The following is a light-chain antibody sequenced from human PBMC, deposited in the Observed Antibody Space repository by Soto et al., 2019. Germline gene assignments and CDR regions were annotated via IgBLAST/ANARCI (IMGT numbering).Light chain of an antibody. Sequence: SYELTQPSSVSVSPGQTARITCSGDVLTKRDGRWFQQRPGQAPVLVIYKDRERRSGIPERLSGSRSGTTVTLTISGAQVEDEADYYCACVADYTWVFGGGTKLTVL. CDR3: ACVADYTWV. J-gene: IGLJ3*02. CDR1: VLTKRD. V-gene: IGLV3-27*01. CDR2: KDR.